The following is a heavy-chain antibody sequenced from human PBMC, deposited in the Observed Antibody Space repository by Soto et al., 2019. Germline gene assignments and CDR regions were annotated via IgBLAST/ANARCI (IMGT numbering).Heavy chain of an antibody. CDR2: SSATGAGT. V-gene: IGHV3-23*01. CDR1: GFTFSSYG. D-gene: IGHD1-7*01. CDR3: EKDRRAWGNYVCYSDS. J-gene: IGHJ5*01. Sequence: EVQLLESGGGLVQPGGSLRLSCAASGFTFSSYGMTWVRQAPWKGLEWVSFSSATGAGTYYADSVKGRFTISRDNSKNTLYLQMTRLRADDTAVYYCEKDRRAWGNYVCYSDSWGQRALVIVSS.